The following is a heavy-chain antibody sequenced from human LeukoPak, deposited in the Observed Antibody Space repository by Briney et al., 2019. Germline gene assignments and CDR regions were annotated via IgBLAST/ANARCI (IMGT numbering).Heavy chain of an antibody. CDR1: GFTFSSYS. J-gene: IGHJ4*02. CDR3: ARDSSSFIFWSGYYGVDY. D-gene: IGHD3-3*01. CDR2: ISSSSSTI. V-gene: IGHV3-48*04. Sequence: GGSLRLSCAASGFTFSSYSMNWVRQAPGKGLEWVSYISSSSSTIYYADSVKGRFTISRHNAKNSLYLQMNSLRAEDTAVYYCARDSSSFIFWSGYYGVDYWGQGTLVTVSS.